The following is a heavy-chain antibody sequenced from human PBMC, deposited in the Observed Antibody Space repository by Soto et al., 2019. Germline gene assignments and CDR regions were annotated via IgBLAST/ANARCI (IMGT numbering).Heavy chain of an antibody. Sequence: SETLSLTCTVSGGSISTDHYHWTWIRQAPGKGLEWIGYIHYSGSIQFNPSLQSRVSMSVDTSKNLFSLRLSSVTAEDTAVYYCARIRTYHASYCTNGVCPSAFDIWGQGTMVTVSS. CDR1: GGSISTDHYH. CDR3: ARIRTYHASYCTNGVCPSAFDI. D-gene: IGHD2-8*01. CDR2: IHYSGSI. J-gene: IGHJ3*02. V-gene: IGHV4-30-4*01.